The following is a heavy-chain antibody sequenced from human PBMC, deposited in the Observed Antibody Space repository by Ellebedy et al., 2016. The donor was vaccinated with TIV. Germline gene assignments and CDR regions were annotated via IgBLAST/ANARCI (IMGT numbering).Heavy chain of an antibody. CDR2: ISSSSSYI. J-gene: IGHJ4*02. D-gene: IGHD3-16*02. CDR3: ALTGVDYVWGSYRPDY. V-gene: IGHV3-21*04. CDR1: GFTFSSYS. Sequence: GESLKISXAASGFTFSSYSMNWVRQAPGKGLEWVSSISSSSSYIYYADSVKGRFTISRDNSKNTLYLQMNSLRAEDTAVYYCALTGVDYVWGSYRPDYWGQGTLVTVSS.